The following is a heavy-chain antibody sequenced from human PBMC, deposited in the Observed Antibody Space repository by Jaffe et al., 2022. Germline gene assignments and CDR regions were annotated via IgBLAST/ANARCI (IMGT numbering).Heavy chain of an antibody. CDR3: ATSPPMVQAIILTGSFDY. J-gene: IGHJ4*02. CDR2: FDRKDGET. V-gene: IGHV1-24*01. D-gene: IGHD3-10*01. CDR1: RYTLTDFS. Sequence: QVQLVQSGAEVKKPGASVTVSCKVSRYTLTDFSIHWVRQSPGEGLEWMGGFDRKDGETLYSHKFQGRVSMTEDTYTDTVYMELSSLTSEDTAVYYCATSPPMVQAIILTGSFDYWGQGTLITVSS.